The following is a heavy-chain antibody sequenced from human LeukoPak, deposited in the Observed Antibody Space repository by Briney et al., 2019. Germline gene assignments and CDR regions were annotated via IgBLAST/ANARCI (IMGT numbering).Heavy chain of an antibody. CDR2: IRYDGSNK. J-gene: IGHJ5*02. CDR3: AKEKGDYASDWFDP. Sequence: GGSLRLSCAASGFTFSSYGMHWVRQAPGKGLEWVAFIRYDGSNKYYADSVKGRFTTSRDNSKNTLYLQMSSLRAEDTAVYYCAKEKGDYASDWFDPWGQGTLVTVSS. CDR1: GFTFSSYG. D-gene: IGHD4-17*01. V-gene: IGHV3-30*02.